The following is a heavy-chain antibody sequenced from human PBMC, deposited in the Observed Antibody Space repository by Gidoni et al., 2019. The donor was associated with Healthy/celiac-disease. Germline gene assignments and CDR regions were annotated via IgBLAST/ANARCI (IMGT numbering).Heavy chain of an antibody. D-gene: IGHD4-17*01. V-gene: IGHV3-66*01. CDR3: ARELGGSRGGYGDYVGYGMDV. Sequence: EVQLVESGGGLVQPGGSLRLSCAASGFTVSSNYLTWVRQAPGKGLEWVSVIYSGGSTYYADSVKGRFTISRDNSKNTLYLQMNSLRAEDTAVYYCARELGGSRGGYGDYVGYGMDVWGQGTTVTVSS. CDR2: IYSGGST. J-gene: IGHJ6*02. CDR1: GFTVSSNY.